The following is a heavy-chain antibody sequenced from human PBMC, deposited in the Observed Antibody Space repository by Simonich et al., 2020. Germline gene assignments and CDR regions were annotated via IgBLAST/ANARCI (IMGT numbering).Heavy chain of an antibody. CDR3: ALRGGDFNFWSGYRFDP. CDR2: IIPIFGTA. CDR1: GGTFSSYA. Sequence: QVQLVQSGAEVKKPGSSVKVSCKASGGTFSSYAISWVRQAPGQGLEWMGGIIPIFGTANYAQKFQGRGTITADESTSTAYMELSSLRSEDTAVYYCALRGGDFNFWSGYRFDPWGQGTLVTVSS. J-gene: IGHJ5*02. D-gene: IGHD3-3*01. V-gene: IGHV1-69*13.